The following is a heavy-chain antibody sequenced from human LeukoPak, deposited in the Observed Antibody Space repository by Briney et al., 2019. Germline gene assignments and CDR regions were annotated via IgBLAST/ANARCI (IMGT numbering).Heavy chain of an antibody. V-gene: IGHV3-9*01. J-gene: IGHJ4*02. CDR1: GFRFADYA. Sequence: PGGSLRLSCAASGFRFADYAMHWVRQAPGKGLEWVSGISWNSGSVSYADSVKGRFTISRDNANNSLYLQMNSLRGEDTALYYCAKAPYLSGSSLDYWGQGSLVTVSS. CDR2: ISWNSGSV. CDR3: AKAPYLSGSSLDY. D-gene: IGHD1-26*01.